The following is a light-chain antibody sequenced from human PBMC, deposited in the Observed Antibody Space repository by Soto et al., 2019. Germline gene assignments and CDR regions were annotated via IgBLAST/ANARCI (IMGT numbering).Light chain of an antibody. V-gene: IGKV1-5*03. CDR1: QSISTW. J-gene: IGKJ1*01. CDR2: KAS. Sequence: DIRMTQSPSTLSASVGDRVTIRCRASQSISTWLAWYQQKPGKAPRLLIYKASTLESGVPSRFSGSVSGTEFTLTISSLQPDDFATYYCQQYTRYWTFGQGTKVEI. CDR3: QQYTRYWT.